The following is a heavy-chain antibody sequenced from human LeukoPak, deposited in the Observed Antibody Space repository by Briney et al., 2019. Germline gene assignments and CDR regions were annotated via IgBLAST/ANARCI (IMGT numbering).Heavy chain of an antibody. CDR2: VSYDGSIK. Sequence: GGSLRLSCAASGFTFSSYAMHWVRQAPGKGLEWVAVVSYDGSIKYYADSVKGRFTISRDNAKNTLYLQMNSLRAEDTAVYYCARVYYYDSSGYYPFGYWGQGTLVTVSS. J-gene: IGHJ4*02. CDR3: ARVYYYDSSGYYPFGY. V-gene: IGHV3-30*04. CDR1: GFTFSSYA. D-gene: IGHD3-22*01.